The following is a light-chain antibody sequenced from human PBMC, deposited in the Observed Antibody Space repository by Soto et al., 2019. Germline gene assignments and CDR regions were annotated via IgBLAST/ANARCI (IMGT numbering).Light chain of an antibody. J-gene: IGLJ1*01. Sequence: QSALTQPPSASGSPGQSVTIPCTGTSSDVGGYNYVSWYQQHPGKAPKLIIYEVTRRPSGVPDRFSGSKSGNTASLTVSGLQADDEADYYCSSYARGNNHVFGAGTKLTVL. CDR3: SSYARGNNHV. CDR2: EVT. V-gene: IGLV2-8*01. CDR1: SSDVGGYNY.